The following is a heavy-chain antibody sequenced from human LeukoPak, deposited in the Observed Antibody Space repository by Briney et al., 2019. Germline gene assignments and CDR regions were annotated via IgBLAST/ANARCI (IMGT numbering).Heavy chain of an antibody. J-gene: IGHJ6*02. CDR2: ILSGGRT. D-gene: IGHD6-19*01. CDR3: ARDNRHIAVAGTGRYYYYYYGMDV. V-gene: IGHV3-53*01. CDR1: GFTVSSNY. Sequence: GRSMRLSCAASGFTVSSNYMSWVRQAAGKGLGWVAVILSGGRTYYADSVEGRFTISRDNSKNTLYLQMNSLRAEDTAVYYCARDNRHIAVAGTGRYYYYYYGMDVWGQGTTVTVSS.